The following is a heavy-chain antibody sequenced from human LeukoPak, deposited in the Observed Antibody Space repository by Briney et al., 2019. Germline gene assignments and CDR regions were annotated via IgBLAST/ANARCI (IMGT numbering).Heavy chain of an antibody. CDR3: ARPQLRYFDWLLVDY. CDR2: ISYDGSNK. D-gene: IGHD3-9*01. Sequence: GRSLRLSCAASGFTFSSYGMHWVRQAPGKGLEWVAVISYDGSNKYYADSVKGRFTISRDNSKNTLYLQMNSLRAEDTAVYYCARPQLRYFDWLLVDYWGQGTLVTVSP. CDR1: GFTFSSYG. V-gene: IGHV3-30*03. J-gene: IGHJ4*02.